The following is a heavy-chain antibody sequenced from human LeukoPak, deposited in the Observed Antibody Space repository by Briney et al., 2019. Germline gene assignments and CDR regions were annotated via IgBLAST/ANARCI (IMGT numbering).Heavy chain of an antibody. J-gene: IGHJ3*02. CDR1: GFTFSSYW. Sequence: PGGSLRLSCAASGFTFSSYWMSWVRQAPGKGLEWVANIKQDGSEKYYVDSVKGRFTISRDNAKNSLYLQMNSLRDEDTAVYYCASIPTPYTIFGVVHAFDIWGQGTMVTVSS. D-gene: IGHD3-3*01. CDR3: ASIPTPYTIFGVVHAFDI. CDR2: IKQDGSEK. V-gene: IGHV3-7*01.